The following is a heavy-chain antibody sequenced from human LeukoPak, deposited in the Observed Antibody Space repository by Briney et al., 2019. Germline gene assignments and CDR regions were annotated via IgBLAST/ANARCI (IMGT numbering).Heavy chain of an antibody. CDR3: ARDQTSSSWYDY. Sequence: VKPGGSLRLSCEASGFTFSSFSMNWVRQAPGMGLEWLSYISASRDITYYADSVKGRFTISRDNARNSLYLQMDSLRAEDTALYYCARDQTSSSWYDYWGQGTLVTVSS. CDR2: ISASRDIT. J-gene: IGHJ4*02. V-gene: IGHV3-21*05. CDR1: GFTFSSFS. D-gene: IGHD6-13*01.